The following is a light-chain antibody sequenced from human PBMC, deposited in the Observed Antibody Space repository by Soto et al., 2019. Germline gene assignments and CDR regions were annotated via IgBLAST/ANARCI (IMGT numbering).Light chain of an antibody. J-gene: IGKJ1*01. Sequence: DIQMTQSPSTLSATAGDRVTITCRASQSISSWLAWYQHKPGKAPKLLIYKASTLKSGVPSRFSGSGSGTEFTLTISSLQPDDFATYYCQHYNSYSEAFGQGTKVDNK. CDR3: QHYNSYSEA. CDR2: KAS. V-gene: IGKV1-5*03. CDR1: QSISSW.